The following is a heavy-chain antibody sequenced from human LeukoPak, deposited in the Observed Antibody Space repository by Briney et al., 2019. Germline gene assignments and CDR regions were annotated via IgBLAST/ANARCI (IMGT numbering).Heavy chain of an antibody. V-gene: IGHV3-23*01. CDR1: GFTFSSYA. J-gene: IGHJ3*02. CDR3: ARDTNYNRDAFDM. D-gene: IGHD3-22*01. CDR2: ISGSGGST. Sequence: GGSLRLSCAASGFTFSSYAMSWVRQAPGKGLEWVSAISGSGGSTYYADSVKGRFTISRDNSKNTLYLQMNNLRAEDTAVYHCARDTNYNRDAFDMWGQGTKVTVSS.